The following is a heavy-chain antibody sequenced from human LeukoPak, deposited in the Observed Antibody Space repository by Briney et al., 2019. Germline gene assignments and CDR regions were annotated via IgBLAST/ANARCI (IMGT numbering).Heavy chain of an antibody. CDR3: AREVIVGATFDY. Sequence: SETLSLTCAVSGGSISSGGYSWSWIRQPPGKGLEWIGYIYHSGSTYYNPSLKSRVTITVDRSKNQFSLKLGSVTAADTAVYYCAREVIVGATFDYWGQGTLVTVSS. V-gene: IGHV4-30-2*01. CDR2: IYHSGST. J-gene: IGHJ4*02. CDR1: GGSISSGGYS. D-gene: IGHD1-26*01.